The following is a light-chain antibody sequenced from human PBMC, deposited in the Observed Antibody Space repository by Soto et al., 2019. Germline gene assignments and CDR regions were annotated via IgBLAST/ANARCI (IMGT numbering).Light chain of an antibody. J-gene: IGLJ2*01. CDR1: SSDVGDYNY. V-gene: IGLV2-8*01. CDR2: EVS. Sequence: QSALTQPPSASGSPGQSVTISCTGTSSDVGDYNYVSWYQQHPGKAPILMIYEVSKRPSGVPDRFSGSKSGNTASLTVSGLQADDEADYYCSSYAGSNNLVFGGGTKLTVL. CDR3: SSYAGSNNLV.